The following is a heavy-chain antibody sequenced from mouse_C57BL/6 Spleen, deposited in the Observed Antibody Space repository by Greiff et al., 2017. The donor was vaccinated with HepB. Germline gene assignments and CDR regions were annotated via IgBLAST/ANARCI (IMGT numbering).Heavy chain of an antibody. J-gene: IGHJ4*01. Sequence: QVHVKQSGAELARPGASVKLSCKASGYTFTSYGISWVKQRTGQGLEWIGEIYPRSGNTYYNEKFKGKATLTADKSSSTAYMELRSLTSEDSAVYFCARSYGYDEDYYAMDYWGQGTSVTVSS. CDR3: ARSYGYDEDYYAMDY. CDR2: IYPRSGNT. V-gene: IGHV1-81*01. CDR1: GYTFTSYG. D-gene: IGHD2-2*01.